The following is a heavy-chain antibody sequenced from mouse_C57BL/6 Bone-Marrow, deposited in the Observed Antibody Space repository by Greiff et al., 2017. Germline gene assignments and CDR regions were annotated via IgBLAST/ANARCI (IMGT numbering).Heavy chain of an antibody. V-gene: IGHV1-54*01. Sequence: QVQLKQSGAELVRPGTSVKVSCKASGYAFTNYLIEWVKQRPGQGLEWIGVINPGSGGTNYNEKFKGKATLTADKSSSTAYMQLSSLTSEDSAVYFCARELTGAYYFDYWGQGTTLTVSS. CDR3: ARELTGAYYFDY. J-gene: IGHJ2*01. CDR2: INPGSGGT. D-gene: IGHD4-1*01. CDR1: GYAFTNYL.